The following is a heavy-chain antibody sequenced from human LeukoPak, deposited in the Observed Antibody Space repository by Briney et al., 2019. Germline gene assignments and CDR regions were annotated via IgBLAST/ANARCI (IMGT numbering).Heavy chain of an antibody. Sequence: PGGSLRLSCAASGFTFSGYNMNWVRQAAGKGLEWLSYISGSSNIIDYADSVKGRFTISRDNAKNSLYLQMNSLRAEDTALYYCAKDLGYCGGDCPPLNYYGMDVWGQGTTVTVSS. CDR3: AKDLGYCGGDCPPLNYYGMDV. D-gene: IGHD2-21*02. CDR2: ISGSSNII. CDR1: GFTFSGYN. J-gene: IGHJ6*02. V-gene: IGHV3-48*04.